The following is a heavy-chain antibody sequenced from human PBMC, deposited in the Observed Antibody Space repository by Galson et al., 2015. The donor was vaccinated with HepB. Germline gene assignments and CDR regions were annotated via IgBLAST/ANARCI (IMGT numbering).Heavy chain of an antibody. CDR2: TSFDGNTK. V-gene: IGHV3-30*04. Sequence: SLRLSCAASGFAFSSFAMHWVRQAAGKGLEWVAVTSFDGNTKYYADSVKGRFTVPRDSSENTLYLQMNSLTVDDTAVYYCARDGGYYYGALDYWGQGTPVTVSS. J-gene: IGHJ4*02. D-gene: IGHD2-15*01. CDR1: GFAFSSFA. CDR3: ARDGGYYYGALDY.